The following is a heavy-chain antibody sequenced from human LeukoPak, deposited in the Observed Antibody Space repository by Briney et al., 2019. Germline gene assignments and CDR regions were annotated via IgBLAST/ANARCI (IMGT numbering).Heavy chain of an antibody. CDR3: ARGGPARYWYFDL. J-gene: IGHJ2*01. Sequence: GGSLRLSCAASGFTFSDYYMSWIRQAPGKGLEWVSYISNTASTIYYADSVKGRFTISRDNAKNSLYLQMNSLRAEDTAVYYCARGGPARYWYFDLWGRGTLVTVSS. CDR2: ISNTASTI. D-gene: IGHD5-12*01. V-gene: IGHV3-11*04. CDR1: GFTFSDYY.